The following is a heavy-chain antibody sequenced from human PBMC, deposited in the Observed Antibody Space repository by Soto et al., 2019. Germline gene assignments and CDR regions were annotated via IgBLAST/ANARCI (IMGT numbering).Heavy chain of an antibody. CDR2: IIPIFGTA. J-gene: IGHJ6*02. V-gene: IGHV1-69*12. CDR1: GGTFSSYA. CDR3: ARHLGGNHYYYGMDV. D-gene: IGHD3-16*01. Sequence: QVQLVQSGAEVKKPGSSVKVSCKASGGTFSSYAISWVRQAPEQGLEWMGGIIPIFGTADYAQKFQGRVTITADDFTSTAYMELSSLRSEDTAVYYCARHLGGNHYYYGMDVWGQGTTVTVSS.